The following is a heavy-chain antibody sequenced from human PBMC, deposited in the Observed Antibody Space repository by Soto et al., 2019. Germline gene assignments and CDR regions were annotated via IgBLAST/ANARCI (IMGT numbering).Heavy chain of an antibody. CDR1: GGSISSYY. CDR3: ARDYLIGALGNWFDP. V-gene: IGHV4-59*01. D-gene: IGHD1-26*01. J-gene: IGHJ5*02. Sequence: SETLSLTCTVSGGSISSYYWSWIRQPPGKGLEWIGYIYYSGSTNYNPSLKSRVTISVDTSKNLFSLKLSSVTAADTAVYYCARDYLIGALGNWFDPWVQGTLVTVSS. CDR2: IYYSGST.